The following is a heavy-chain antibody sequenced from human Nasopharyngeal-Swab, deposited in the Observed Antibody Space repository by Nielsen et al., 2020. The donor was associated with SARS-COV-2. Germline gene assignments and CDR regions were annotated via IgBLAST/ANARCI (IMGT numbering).Heavy chain of an antibody. J-gene: IGHJ4*02. CDR1: GFTYSTYA. CDR3: AKGVGYGDTGCFDE. Sequence: GGSLRLSCVASGFTYSTYATSWVRQAPGKGLEWVSGISGSGGNTYYADSVKGRFTISRDTSMETLYLQMNSLRVEDTAVYYCAKGVGYGDTGCFDEWGQGTLVTASS. V-gene: IGHV3-23*01. D-gene: IGHD4-17*01. CDR2: ISGSGGNT.